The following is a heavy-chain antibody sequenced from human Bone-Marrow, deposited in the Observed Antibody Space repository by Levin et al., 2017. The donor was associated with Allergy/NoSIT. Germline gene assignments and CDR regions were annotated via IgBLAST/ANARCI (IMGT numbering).Heavy chain of an antibody. D-gene: IGHD6-13*01. CDR3: AKDRTLSWSFDY. Sequence: PGGSLRLSCAASGFTFSSCGMHWVRQAPGKGLEWVAVISDDARNKYYADSVKGRFTISRDDSENTVYLQMNSLRAEDTAVYYCAKDRTLSWSFDYWGQGTLVTVSS. CDR2: ISDDARNK. V-gene: IGHV3-30*18. J-gene: IGHJ4*02. CDR1: GFTFSSCG.